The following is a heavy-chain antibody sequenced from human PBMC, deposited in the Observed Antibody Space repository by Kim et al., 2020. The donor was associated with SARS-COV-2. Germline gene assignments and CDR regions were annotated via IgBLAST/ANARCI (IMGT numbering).Heavy chain of an antibody. J-gene: IGHJ5*02. V-gene: IGHV4-4*02. D-gene: IGHD6-13*01. CDR2: IYHSGST. Sequence: SETLSLTCAVSGGSISSSNWWSWVRQPPGKGLEWIGEIYHSGSTNYNPSLKSRVTISVDKSKNQFSLKLSSVTAADTAVYYCARFPSIAAAGSIDWFDPWGQGTLVTVSS. CDR3: ARFPSIAAAGSIDWFDP. CDR1: GGSISSSNW.